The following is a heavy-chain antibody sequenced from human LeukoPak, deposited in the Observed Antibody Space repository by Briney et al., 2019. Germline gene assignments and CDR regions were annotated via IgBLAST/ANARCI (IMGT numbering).Heavy chain of an antibody. D-gene: IGHD4-17*01. CDR3: AREGIDYGDYPFDY. J-gene: IGHJ4*02. CDR2: INPNSGGT. V-gene: IGHV1-2*02. CDR1: GYAFTGYY. Sequence: GASVKVSCKASGYAFTGYYMHWVRQAPGQGLEWMGWINPNSGGTNYAQKFQGRVTMTRDTSISTAYMELSRLRSDDTAVYYCAREGIDYGDYPFDYWGQGTLVTVSS.